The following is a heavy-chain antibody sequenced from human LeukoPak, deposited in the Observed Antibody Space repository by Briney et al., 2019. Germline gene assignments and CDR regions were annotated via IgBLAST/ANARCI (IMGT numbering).Heavy chain of an antibody. J-gene: IGHJ4*02. CDR2: IYTSGST. CDR3: ARASSGRYYYLDY. CDR1: GGSISSNY. V-gene: IGHV4-4*07. Sequence: SETLSLTCTVSGGSISSNYWRWLRQPAGTGLEWIGRIYTSGSTNYNPSLKSRVTMSVDTSKNQFSLKLSSVTAADTAVYYCARASSGRYYYLDYWGQGTLVTVSS. D-gene: IGHD1-26*01.